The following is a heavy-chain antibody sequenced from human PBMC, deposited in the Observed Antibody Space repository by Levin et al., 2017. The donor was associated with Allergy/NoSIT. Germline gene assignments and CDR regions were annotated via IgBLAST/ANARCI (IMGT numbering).Heavy chain of an antibody. D-gene: IGHD5-18*01. Sequence: HPGGSLRLSCAASGFTFSSYGMHWVRQAPGKGLEWVAVIWYDGSNKYYADSVKGRFTISRDNSKNTLYLQMNSLRAEDTAVYYCASLGGYSYGSSYYYYGMDVWGQGTTVTVSS. CDR1: GFTFSSYG. CDR2: IWYDGSNK. J-gene: IGHJ6*02. V-gene: IGHV3-33*01. CDR3: ASLGGYSYGSSYYYYGMDV.